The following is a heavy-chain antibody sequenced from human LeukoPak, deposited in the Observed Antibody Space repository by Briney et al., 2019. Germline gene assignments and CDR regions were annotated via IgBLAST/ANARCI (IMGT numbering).Heavy chain of an antibody. J-gene: IGHJ3*01. D-gene: IGHD1-26*01. CDR2: ISDSSSYT. V-gene: IGHV3-11*06. Sequence: GGSLTLSCAASGFTFSDYYMSWIRQAPGKGLEWVSFISDSSSYTNYADSVRGRSTVSRDNAKNLLYLKMNTLRAEDTAVYYCARAFIVGASMGYGCDLWGQGTMVTVSS. CDR3: ARAFIVGASMGYGCDL. CDR1: GFTFSDYY.